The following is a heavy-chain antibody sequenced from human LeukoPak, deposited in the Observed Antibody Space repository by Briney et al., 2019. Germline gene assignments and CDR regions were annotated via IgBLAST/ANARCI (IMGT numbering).Heavy chain of an antibody. J-gene: IGHJ4*02. Sequence: AVKVSCKASGGTFSSYAISWVRQALGQGLEWMGGIIPIFGRANYAQKFQGRVTITADRSTSTAYMELSSLRSEDTAVYYCARALGGEQFDYWGQGTLVTVSS. D-gene: IGHD2-21*01. V-gene: IGHV1-69*06. CDR2: IIPIFGRA. CDR3: ARALGGEQFDY. CDR1: GGTFSSYA.